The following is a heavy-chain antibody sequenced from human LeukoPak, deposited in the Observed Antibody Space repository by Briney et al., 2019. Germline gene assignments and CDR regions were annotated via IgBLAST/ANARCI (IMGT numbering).Heavy chain of an antibody. J-gene: IGHJ5*02. Sequence: ASVKVSCKASRYTFTSYYMHWVRQAPGRGLEWMGIINPSGGSTSYAQKFQGRVTMTRDTSTSTVYMELSSLRSEDTAVYYCASTPRGAGLWAWFDPWGQGTLVTVSS. CDR3: ASTPRGAGLWAWFDP. CDR1: RYTFTSYY. D-gene: IGHD3-10*01. V-gene: IGHV1-46*01. CDR2: INPSGGST.